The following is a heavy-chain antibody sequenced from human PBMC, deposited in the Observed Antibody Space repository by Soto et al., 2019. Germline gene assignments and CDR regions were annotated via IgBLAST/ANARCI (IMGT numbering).Heavy chain of an antibody. CDR1: GYSFTSYW. CDR3: ARQWTNWTHYYGMDV. Sequence: PGESRKISCNGSGYSFTSYWISWVRQMPGKGLEWMGRIDPSDSYTNYSPSFQGHVTISADKSISTAYLQWSSLKASDTAMYYCARQWTNWTHYYGMDVWGQGTTVTVSS. CDR2: IDPSDSYT. D-gene: IGHD1-1*01. J-gene: IGHJ6*02. V-gene: IGHV5-10-1*01.